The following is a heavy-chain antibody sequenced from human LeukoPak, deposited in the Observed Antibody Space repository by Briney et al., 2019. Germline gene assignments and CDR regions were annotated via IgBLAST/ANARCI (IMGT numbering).Heavy chain of an antibody. CDR2: MNPSGST. Sequence: SETLSLTCAVYGGSFSGYYWTWIRQTPGKGLEWIGEMNPSGSTNYNPSLKSRVTISVDTSKNQFSLKLSSVTAADTAVYYCARTWYEDYYDSSGYYYFDYWGQGTLVTVSS. J-gene: IGHJ4*02. CDR1: GGSFSGYY. CDR3: ARTWYEDYYDSSGYYYFDY. D-gene: IGHD3-22*01. V-gene: IGHV4-34*01.